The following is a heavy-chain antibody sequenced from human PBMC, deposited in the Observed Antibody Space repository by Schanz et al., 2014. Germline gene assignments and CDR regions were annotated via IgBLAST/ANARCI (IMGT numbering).Heavy chain of an antibody. CDR3: VKDLQRELLRDDHYYGMDV. D-gene: IGHD1-26*01. J-gene: IGHJ6*02. CDR2: ISYHGSER. CDR1: GFTFSDYY. Sequence: QVQLVESGGGLVKPGGSLRLSCAASGFTFSDYYMSWTRQAPGRGLEWVAVISYHGSERYYADSVKGRFTISRDNSKNTLYLQMNSLRAEDTAVYYCVKDLQRELLRDDHYYGMDVWGQGTTVTVSS. V-gene: IGHV3-30*18.